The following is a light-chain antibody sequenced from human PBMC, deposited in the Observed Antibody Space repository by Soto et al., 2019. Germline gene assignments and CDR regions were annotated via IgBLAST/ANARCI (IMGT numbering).Light chain of an antibody. J-gene: IGKJ4*01. CDR3: QQYYSTLLT. V-gene: IGKV4-1*01. Sequence: DIVMTQSPDSLAVSLGGRATINCKSSQSVLYSSNNKNYLAWYQQKPGQPPKLLIYWASTRESGVPDRFSGSGSGTDFTLTISSLQAEDVAVYYCQQYYSTLLTFGGGTKVEIK. CDR1: QSVLYSSNNKNY. CDR2: WAS.